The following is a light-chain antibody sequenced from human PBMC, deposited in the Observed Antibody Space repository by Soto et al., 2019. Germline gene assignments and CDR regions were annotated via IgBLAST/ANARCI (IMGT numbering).Light chain of an antibody. CDR2: ATS. J-gene: IGKJ4*01. CDR3: QQTYVSPVT. Sequence: DIQMTQSPSSLSASVGERVTITCRASQNIKSFLNWYQQKPGKAPKLLIYATSSVQSGVPAMFSGGRSGTDFSLSISSLQPEDFATYFCQQTYVSPVTFGGGTKVEI. V-gene: IGKV1-39*01. CDR1: QNIKSF.